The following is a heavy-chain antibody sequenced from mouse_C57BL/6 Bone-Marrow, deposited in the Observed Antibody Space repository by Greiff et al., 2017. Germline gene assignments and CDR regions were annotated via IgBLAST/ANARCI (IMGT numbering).Heavy chain of an antibody. CDR1: GYTFTDYY. CDR2: INPNNGGT. J-gene: IGHJ4*01. CDR3: ARGSSGYVGAMVY. D-gene: IGHD3-1*01. Sequence: EVQLQQSGPELVKPGASVKISCKASGYTFTDYYMNWVKQSHGKSLEWIGDINPNNGGTSYNQKFKGKATLTVDKSSSTDYMELRSLTSEDSAVYYCARGSSGYVGAMVYWGQGTSVTVSS. V-gene: IGHV1-26*01.